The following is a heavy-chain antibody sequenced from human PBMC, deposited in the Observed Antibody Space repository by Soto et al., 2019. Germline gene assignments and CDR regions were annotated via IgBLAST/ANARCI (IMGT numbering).Heavy chain of an antibody. CDR2: ITGTGGDT. CDR1: GFPLSTYG. CDR3: AGLRGCWYGLDV. J-gene: IGHJ6*01. V-gene: IGHV3-23*01. D-gene: IGHD2-15*01. Sequence: EVQLLESGGGLVQPGGSLRLSCAASGFPLSTYGMSWVSQAPGKGLEWVSSITGTGGDTYYADSVKGRFNRYRDNSNNLLYQQMNRLRVEDTALYYCAGLRGCWYGLDVWGQGTTITVSS.